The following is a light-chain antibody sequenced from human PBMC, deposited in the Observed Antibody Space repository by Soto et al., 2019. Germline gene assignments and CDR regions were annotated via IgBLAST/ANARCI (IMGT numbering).Light chain of an antibody. V-gene: IGLV1-44*01. CDR1: SSNIGSNT. CDR3: AAWDDSLNGLV. J-gene: IGLJ1*01. CDR2: SNN. Sequence: QLVLTQPPSASGTPGQRVTISCSGSSSNIGSNTVNWYQQLPGTAPKLLIYSNNQRPSGVPDRFSGSKSDTSASLAISGLQSEDEADYYCAAWDDSLNGLVFGTGTKVTVL.